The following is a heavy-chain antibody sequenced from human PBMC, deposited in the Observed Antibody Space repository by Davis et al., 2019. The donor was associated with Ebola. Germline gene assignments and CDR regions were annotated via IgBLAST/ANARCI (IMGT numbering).Heavy chain of an antibody. V-gene: IGHV3-74*01. CDR3: TKMGKYAMDV. J-gene: IGHJ6*02. Sequence: GESLKISCAVSGFTFGDHWMSWVRQAPGKGLVWVSRIDFGGGATTYADSVKGRFTISRDNTNSMLYLQMNNLRVEDTAVYYCTKMGKYAMDVWSQGTTVTVSS. CDR1: GFTFGDHW. CDR2: IDFGGGAT. D-gene: IGHD7-27*01.